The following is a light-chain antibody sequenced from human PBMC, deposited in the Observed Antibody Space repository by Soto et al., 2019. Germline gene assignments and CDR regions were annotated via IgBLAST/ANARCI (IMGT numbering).Light chain of an antibody. CDR2: AAS. CDR3: QQYGYSPIT. CDR1: QSVSSF. V-gene: IGKV3-20*01. Sequence: EIVLTQSPGTLSLSPGERATLSCRASQSVSSFLAWYQHKPGQAPRLLIYAASSRATGSPDRFSGGGSGTDFTLTISRLEPEDFAVYYCQQYGYSPITFGQGTRLEI. J-gene: IGKJ5*01.